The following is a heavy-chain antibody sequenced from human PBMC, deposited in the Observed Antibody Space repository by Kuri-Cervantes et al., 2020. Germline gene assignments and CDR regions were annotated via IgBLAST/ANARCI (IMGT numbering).Heavy chain of an antibody. CDR1: GGTFSSYT. CDR2: IIPILGIA. D-gene: IGHD3-10*01. V-gene: IGHV1-69*02. J-gene: IGHJ4*02. CDR3: ARAHDYYGSGSYLGY. Sequence: SVKVSCKASGGTFSSYTISWVRQAPGQGLEWMGRIIPILGIANYAQKFQGRVTITADKSTSTVYMELSSLRSEDTAEYYCARAHDYYGSGSYLGYWGQGTLVTVSS.